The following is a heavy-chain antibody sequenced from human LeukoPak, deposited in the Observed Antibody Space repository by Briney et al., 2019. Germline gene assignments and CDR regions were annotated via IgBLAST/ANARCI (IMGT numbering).Heavy chain of an antibody. CDR2: INPSGGSA. CDR1: GYTFTSYY. J-gene: IGHJ5*02. D-gene: IGHD2-2*01. V-gene: IGHV1-46*01. CDR3: ARDSKTSSLADP. Sequence: ASVKVSCKASGYTFTSYYIHWVRQAPGQGLEWMGIINPSGGSASYAQKFEGRDTMTRDTSTSTVYMELSSLRAEDTAVYYCARDSKTSSLADPWGQGTLVTVSS.